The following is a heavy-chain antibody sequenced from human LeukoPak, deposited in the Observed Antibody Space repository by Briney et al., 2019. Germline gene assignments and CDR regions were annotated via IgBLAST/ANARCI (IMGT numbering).Heavy chain of an antibody. CDR3: AKGGTHYYGSGSHSHFDF. D-gene: IGHD3-10*01. V-gene: IGHV3-53*01. CDR1: GFTVSSNY. CDR2: IYSGGST. J-gene: IGHJ4*02. Sequence: GGSLRLSCAASGFTVSSNYMSWVRQAPGKGLEWVSVIYSGGSTYYADSVKGRFTISRDNSQNTLYLQMNSLRVEDTAVYYCAKGGTHYYGSGSHSHFDFWGQGTLVTVSS.